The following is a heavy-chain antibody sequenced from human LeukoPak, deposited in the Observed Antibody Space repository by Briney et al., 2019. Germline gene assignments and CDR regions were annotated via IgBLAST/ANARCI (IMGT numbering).Heavy chain of an antibody. D-gene: IGHD5-18*01. CDR3: ARTQNVDTAMVRYYFDY. Sequence: GESLKISCKGSGYSFTSYWIGWVRRMPGKGLEWMGIIYPGDSDTRYSPSFQGQVTISADKSISTAYLQWSSLKASDTAMYYCARTQNVDTAMVRYYFDYWGQGTLVTVSS. CDR1: GYSFTSYW. J-gene: IGHJ4*02. CDR2: IYPGDSDT. V-gene: IGHV5-51*01.